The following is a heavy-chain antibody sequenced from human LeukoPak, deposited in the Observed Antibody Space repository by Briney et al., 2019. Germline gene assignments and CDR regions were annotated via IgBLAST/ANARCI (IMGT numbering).Heavy chain of an antibody. CDR2: ISGSGGST. CDR3: AGESGYGYAITFDY. V-gene: IGHV3-23*01. Sequence: QTGGSLRLSCAASGFTFSSYAMSWVRQAPGKGLEWVSAISGSGGSTYYADSVKGRFTISRDNSKNTLYLQMNSLRAEDTAVYYCAGESGYGYAITFDYWGQGTLVTVSS. J-gene: IGHJ4*02. CDR1: GFTFSSYA. D-gene: IGHD5-18*01.